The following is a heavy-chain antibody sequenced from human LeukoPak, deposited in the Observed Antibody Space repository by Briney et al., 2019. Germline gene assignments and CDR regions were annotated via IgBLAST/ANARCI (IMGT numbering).Heavy chain of an antibody. CDR2: ISYDGSNK. V-gene: IGHV3-30-3*01. Sequence: PGRSLRLSCAASGFTFSSYAMHWVRQAPGKGLEWVAVISYDGSNKYYADSVKGRFTISGDNSKNTLYLQMNSLRAEDTAVYYCAGGVVIVDAFDIWGQGTMVTVSS. CDR3: AGGVVIVDAFDI. CDR1: GFTFSSYA. J-gene: IGHJ3*02. D-gene: IGHD3-3*01.